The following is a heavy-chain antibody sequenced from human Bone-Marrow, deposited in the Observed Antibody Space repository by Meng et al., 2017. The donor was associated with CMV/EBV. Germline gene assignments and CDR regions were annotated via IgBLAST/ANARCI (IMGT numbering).Heavy chain of an antibody. CDR3: VQLKGATIADTFDI. CDR1: GFTFSSYA. D-gene: IGHD1-26*01. V-gene: IGHV3-23*01. Sequence: GESLKISCAASGFTFSSYAMSWVRQAPGKGLEWVSAISGSGGSTYYADSVKGRFTISRDNAKNSLYLQMNSLSAEDTALYHCVQLKGATIADTFDIWGQGTMVTVSS. J-gene: IGHJ3*02. CDR2: ISGSGGST.